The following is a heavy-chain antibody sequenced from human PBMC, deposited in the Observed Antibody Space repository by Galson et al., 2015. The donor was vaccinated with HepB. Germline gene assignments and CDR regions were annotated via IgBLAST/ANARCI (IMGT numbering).Heavy chain of an antibody. D-gene: IGHD4-23*01. CDR1: GFSFSDHY. CDR3: ARSEVTTVVTDFDS. CDR2: SRNKPKGYST. V-gene: IGHV3-72*01. J-gene: IGHJ4*02. Sequence: SLRLSCAVSGFSFSDHYIDWVRQAPGKGQEWVGRSRNKPKGYSTAYAASVKGRFTVSRDDSKNSVFLQMNSLRSEDTAVYYCARSEVTTVVTDFDSWGQGSLVTVSS.